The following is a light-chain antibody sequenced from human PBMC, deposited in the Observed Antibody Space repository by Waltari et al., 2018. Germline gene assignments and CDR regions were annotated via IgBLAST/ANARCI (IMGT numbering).Light chain of an antibody. Sequence: QAVRTQPPAASGTPGQGVTVTCSVSRSNSRRNYVSWYRQFPVTSPKLLIHRNNQRPSGVPDRFSGSKSGTSAFLVISGLRSEDEADYHCAAWDDSLSGWVFGGGTKLTVL. CDR2: RNN. CDR1: RSNSRRNY. V-gene: IGLV1-47*01. J-gene: IGLJ3*02. CDR3: AAWDDSLSGWV.